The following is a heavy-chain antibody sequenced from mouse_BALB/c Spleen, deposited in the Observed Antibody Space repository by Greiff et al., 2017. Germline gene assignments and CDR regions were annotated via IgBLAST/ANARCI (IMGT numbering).Heavy chain of an antibody. V-gene: IGHV5-12-1*01. CDR1: GFAFSSYD. CDR2: ISSGGGST. J-gene: IGHJ2*01. D-gene: IGHD2-4*01. Sequence: EVQLVESGGGLVKPGGSLKLSCAASGFAFSSYDMSWVRQTPEKRLEWVAYISSGGGSTYYPDTVKGRFTISRDNAKNTLYLQMSSLKSEDTAMYYCARRRYDYDGCDYWGQGTTLTVSS. CDR3: ARRRYDYDGCDY.